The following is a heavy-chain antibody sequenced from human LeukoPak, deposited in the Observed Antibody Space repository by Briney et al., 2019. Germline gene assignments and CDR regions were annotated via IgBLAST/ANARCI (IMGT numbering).Heavy chain of an antibody. CDR1: GGSISSYY. Sequence: PSETLSLTCTVSGGSISSYYWSWIRQPPGKGLEWIGYIYYSGSTNYNPSLKSRVTISVDTSKNQFSLKLSSVTAADTAVYYCARGWNYDILTGTFDYWGQGTLVTVSS. CDR2: IYYSGST. CDR3: ARGWNYDILTGTFDY. J-gene: IGHJ4*02. D-gene: IGHD3-9*01. V-gene: IGHV4-59*01.